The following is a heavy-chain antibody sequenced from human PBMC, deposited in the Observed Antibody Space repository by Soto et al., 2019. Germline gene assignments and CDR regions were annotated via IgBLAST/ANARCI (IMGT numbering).Heavy chain of an antibody. V-gene: IGHV3-73*01. CDR1: GFTFSGSA. J-gene: IGHJ6*02. CDR3: TSSGSRITMVRGVLNYYYGMDV. CDR2: IRSKANSYAT. Sequence: PGGSLRLSCAASGFTFSGSAMHWVRQASGKGLEWVGRIRSKANSYATAYAASVKGRFTISRDDSKNTAYLQMNSLKTEDTAVYYCTSSGSRITMVRGVLNYYYGMDVWGQGTTVTVSS. D-gene: IGHD3-10*01.